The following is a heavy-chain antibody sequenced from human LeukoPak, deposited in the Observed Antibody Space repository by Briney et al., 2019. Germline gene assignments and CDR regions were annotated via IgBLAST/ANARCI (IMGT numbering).Heavy chain of an antibody. Sequence: PGGSLRLSCAASGFTFSSYGMHWVRQAPGKGLEWVAFIRYDGSNKYYADSVKGRFTISRDNSKNTLYLQMNSLRAEDTAVYYCAKDGRIQLWLSPGNYFDYWGQGTLVTVSS. CDR3: AKDGRIQLWLSPGNYFDY. V-gene: IGHV3-30*02. J-gene: IGHJ4*02. CDR2: IRYDGSNK. CDR1: GFTFSSYG. D-gene: IGHD5-18*01.